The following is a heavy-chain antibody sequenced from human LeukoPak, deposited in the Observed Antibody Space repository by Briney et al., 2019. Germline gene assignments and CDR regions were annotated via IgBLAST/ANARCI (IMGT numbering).Heavy chain of an antibody. CDR1: GGSIISYY. CDR2: IYYSGTT. Sequence: SETLSLACTVSGGSIISYYWSWIRQPPGKGLEWIGYIYYSGTTNYNPSLKSRVTISVDTSKNQFSLKVNSVTAADTAVYYCVRSKSGTYGWFDPWGQGTLVTVSS. V-gene: IGHV4-59*01. CDR3: VRSKSGTYGWFDP. D-gene: IGHD4-17*01. J-gene: IGHJ5*02.